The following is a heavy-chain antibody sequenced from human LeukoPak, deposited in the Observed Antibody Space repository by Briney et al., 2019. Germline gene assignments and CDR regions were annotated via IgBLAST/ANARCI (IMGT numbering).Heavy chain of an antibody. Sequence: SETLSLTCTVAGGSMSSGDYDWGRIRETPGKGLEGIVDIYYSGSTYYNPSLKSRVTISVDTSKNLFSLKLSSVTAADTAVYYCARDWGYRVGAGGYFDYWGQGTLVTVSS. CDR2: IYYSGST. CDR1: GGSMSSGDYD. CDR3: ARDWGYRVGAGGYFDY. V-gene: IGHV4-30-4*08. J-gene: IGHJ4*02. D-gene: IGHD6-13*01.